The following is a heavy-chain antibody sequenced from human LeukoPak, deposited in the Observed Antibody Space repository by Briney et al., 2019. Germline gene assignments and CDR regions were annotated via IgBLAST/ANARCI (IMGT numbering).Heavy chain of an antibody. Sequence: GASVKVSCKASGYTFTTYAMNWVRQAPGQGLEWMGWINTNTGNPTYAQGFTGRFVFSLDTSVSTAYLQISSLKAEDTAVYYCARSLFGFYYYGMDAWGQGTTVTVSS. J-gene: IGHJ6*02. CDR1: GYTFTTYA. D-gene: IGHD3-16*01. CDR2: INTNTGNP. CDR3: ARSLFGFYYYGMDA. V-gene: IGHV7-4-1*02.